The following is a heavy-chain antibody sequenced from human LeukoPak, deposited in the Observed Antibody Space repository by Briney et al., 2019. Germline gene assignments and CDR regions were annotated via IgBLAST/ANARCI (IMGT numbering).Heavy chain of an antibody. V-gene: IGHV3-7*01. J-gene: IGHJ4*02. CDR2: IKQDGSEK. Sequence: GGSLRLSCAASGFTFSSYWMSWVRQAPGKGLEWVANIKQDGSEKYYVDSVKGRFTISRDNAKNSLYLQMNSLRAEDTAVYCCARDGELITMVRGAADYWGQGTLVTVSS. D-gene: IGHD3-10*01. CDR3: ARDGELITMVRGAADY. CDR1: GFTFSSYW.